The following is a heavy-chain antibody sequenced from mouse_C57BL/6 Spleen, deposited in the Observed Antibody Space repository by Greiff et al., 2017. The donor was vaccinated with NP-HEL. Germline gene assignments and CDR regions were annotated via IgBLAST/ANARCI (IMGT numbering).Heavy chain of an antibody. Sequence: VQLQQPGAELVKPGASVKLSCKASGYTFTSYWMHWVKQRPGQGLEWIGMIHPNSGSTNYNEKFKSKATLTVDKSSSTAYMQLSSLTSEDSAVYYCARTPGGNYAYAMDYWGQGTSVTVSS. CDR2: IHPNSGST. J-gene: IGHJ4*01. CDR3: ARTPGGNYAYAMDY. V-gene: IGHV1-64*01. CDR1: GYTFTSYW. D-gene: IGHD2-1*01.